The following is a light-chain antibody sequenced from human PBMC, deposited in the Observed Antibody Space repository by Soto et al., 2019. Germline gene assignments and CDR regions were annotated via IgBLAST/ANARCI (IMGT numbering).Light chain of an antibody. Sequence: QSALTQPASVSGSPGQSITVSCTGTSSDVGGYNYVSWYQQHPGKVPQLIIYDVSNRPSGVSNRFSGSKSGNTASLIISGLQAEDEADYYFSSYTSSNTYVFGTGTKVTVL. CDR3: SSYTSSNTYV. CDR1: SSDVGGYNY. CDR2: DVS. V-gene: IGLV2-14*01. J-gene: IGLJ1*01.